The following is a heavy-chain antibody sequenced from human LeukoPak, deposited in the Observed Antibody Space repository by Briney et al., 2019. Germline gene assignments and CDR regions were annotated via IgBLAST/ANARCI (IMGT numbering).Heavy chain of an antibody. CDR3: AKEGRIAVSGLYLDH. Sequence: GGSLRLSCAASGFTFRSYAMSWVRQAPGKGLEWVSAISGSGGSTYYADSVKGRFTTSRDNSKNMVFLQMNSLRAEDTAVYYCAKEGRIAVSGLYLDHWGQGTLVTVSS. CDR1: GFTFRSYA. CDR2: ISGSGGST. V-gene: IGHV3-23*01. J-gene: IGHJ4*02. D-gene: IGHD6-19*01.